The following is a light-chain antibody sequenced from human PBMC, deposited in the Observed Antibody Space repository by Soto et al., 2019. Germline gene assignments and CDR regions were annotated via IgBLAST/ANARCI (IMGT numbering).Light chain of an antibody. CDR1: TSNIGTNY. Sequence: QSVLTQPPSASGTPGQTVTISSSGGTSNIGTNYVSWYQHLPGTAPKILIYENNQRPSRVPDRFSGSKSGTSASLASSGLRADYEDYYYCAVWNDSLSGGVFGGGTELTVL. V-gene: IGLV1-47*01. CDR3: AVWNDSLSGGV. J-gene: IGLJ3*02. CDR2: ENN.